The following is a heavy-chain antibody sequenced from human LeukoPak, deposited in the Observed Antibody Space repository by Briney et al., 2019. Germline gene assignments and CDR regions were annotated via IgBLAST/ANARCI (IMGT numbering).Heavy chain of an antibody. CDR1: GFTFSSYG. V-gene: IGHV3-30*02. J-gene: IGHJ4*02. D-gene: IGHD2-21*02. CDR2: IRFDGSYK. Sequence: PGGSLRLSCAASGFTFSSYGMHWVRQAPGKGLEWVTFIRFDGSYKSYADSVKGRFTISRDNSKNTLYLQMNNLRVDDTAIYYCAKDHANTPVVTNWGQGILVSVSS. CDR3: AKDHANTPVVTN.